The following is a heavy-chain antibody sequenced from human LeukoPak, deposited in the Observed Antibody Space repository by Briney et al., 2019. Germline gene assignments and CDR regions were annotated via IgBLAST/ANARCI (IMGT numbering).Heavy chain of an antibody. CDR3: MQNGGVIGYDLLDY. D-gene: IGHD5-12*01. CDR1: GFTFSNYW. CDR2: INQDGSKE. V-gene: IGHV3-7*01. J-gene: IGHJ4*02. Sequence: GGSLRLSCAASGFTFSNYWMTWVRPAPGKGLEGVAHINQDGSKEYYIDSVNARFTISRDNAKNSLSLQMNGLRAKETAVYYCMQNGGVIGYDLLDYWGQGTLVTVSS.